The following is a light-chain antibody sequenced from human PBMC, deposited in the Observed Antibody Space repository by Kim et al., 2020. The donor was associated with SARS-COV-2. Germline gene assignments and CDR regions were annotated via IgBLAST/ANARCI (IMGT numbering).Light chain of an antibody. CDR3: PQYYSSFT. J-gene: IGKJ5*01. CDR2: RAS. CDR1: HSVLHTSKKKYL. Sequence: RATINSESSHSVLHTSKKKYLLAWYKQKAGQPPKMLIYRASTRESGFTDGFTGSGFGTDFTLTSSSLQAEDVAVYYCPQYYSSFTFGQGTRMEIK. V-gene: IGKV4-1*01.